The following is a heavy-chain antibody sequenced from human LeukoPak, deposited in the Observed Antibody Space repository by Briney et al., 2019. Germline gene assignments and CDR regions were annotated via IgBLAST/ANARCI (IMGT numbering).Heavy chain of an antibody. CDR1: GFTVSGNH. CDR2: ITASSTAI. D-gene: IGHD3-9*01. J-gene: IGHJ4*02. Sequence: PGGSLRLSCAASGFTVSGNHMNWVRQAPGKGLEWVSSITASSTAIYSADSVKGRFTISRDNAKNFLYLQMNSLRAEDTAVYYCARTYYDILTGYNPYFDYWGQGILVTVSS. V-gene: IGHV3-21*01. CDR3: ARTYYDILTGYNPYFDY.